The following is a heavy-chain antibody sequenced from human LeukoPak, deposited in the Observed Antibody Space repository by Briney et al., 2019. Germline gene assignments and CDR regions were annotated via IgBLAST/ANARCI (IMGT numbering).Heavy chain of an antibody. CDR3: ASAYGYSYGYGY. Sequence: SQTLSLTCAVSGGSISSGGYSWSWIRQPPGKGLEWIGYIYHSGSTYYNPSLKSRVTISVDRSKNRFSLKLSSVTAADTAVYYCASAYGYSYGYGYWGQGTLVTVSS. V-gene: IGHV4-30-2*01. CDR1: GGSISSGGYS. J-gene: IGHJ4*02. D-gene: IGHD5-18*01. CDR2: IYHSGST.